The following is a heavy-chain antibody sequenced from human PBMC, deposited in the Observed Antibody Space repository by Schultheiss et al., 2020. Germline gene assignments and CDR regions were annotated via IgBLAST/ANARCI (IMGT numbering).Heavy chain of an antibody. CDR3: ARMVVTTWFRTNHYFDY. J-gene: IGHJ4*02. CDR2: IKQDGSEK. D-gene: IGHD2-21*02. Sequence: GGSLRLSCAASGFTFSSYWMSWVRQAPGKGLEWVANIKQDGSEKYYVDSVKGRFTISRDNAKNSLYLQMNSLRAEDTAVYYCARMVVTTWFRTNHYFDYWGKGTLVTVSS. CDR1: GFTFSSYW. V-gene: IGHV3-7*01.